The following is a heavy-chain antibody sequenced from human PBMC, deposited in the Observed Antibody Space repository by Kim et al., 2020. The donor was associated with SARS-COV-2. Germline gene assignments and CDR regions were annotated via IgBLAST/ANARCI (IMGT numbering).Heavy chain of an antibody. D-gene: IGHD2-15*01. V-gene: IGHV4-39*01. CDR2: IYYSGST. CDR3: ATKETWDIVVVVAATGYFDL. J-gene: IGHJ2*01. CDR1: GGSISSSSYY. Sequence: SETLSLTCTVSGGSISSSSYYWGWIRQPPGKGLEWIGSIYYSGSTYYNPSLKSRVTISVDTSKNQFSLKLSSVTAADTAVYYCATKETWDIVVVVAATGYFDLWGRGTLVTVSS.